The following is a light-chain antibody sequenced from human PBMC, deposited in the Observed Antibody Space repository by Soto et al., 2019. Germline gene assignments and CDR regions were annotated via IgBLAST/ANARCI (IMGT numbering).Light chain of an antibody. CDR1: HTISDS. J-gene: IGKJ1*01. CDR2: DVS. CDR3: QQYHGYSRT. Sequence: DVQMTQSPSALSASVGDRVTITCRASHTISDSLAWYQQKPGKAPDLLISDVSKLERGVASRFSGSGSGTEFTLTISSMQPDDFATYYCQQYHGYSRTFGQGTKVDIK. V-gene: IGKV1-5*01.